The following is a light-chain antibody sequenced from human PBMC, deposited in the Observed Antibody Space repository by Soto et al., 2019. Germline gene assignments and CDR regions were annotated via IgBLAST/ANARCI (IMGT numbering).Light chain of an antibody. CDR1: QSVTTY. CDR3: QQRSNWPRS. CDR2: DAS. V-gene: IGKV3-11*01. Sequence: EIVLTQSPATLSSSPGERATLSCRASQSVTTYLAWYQQKPGQAPRLLIYDASNRASGIPARFSGSGSGTDFTLTISSLEPEDFAVYYCQQRSNWPRSFGGGTKVEIK. J-gene: IGKJ4*01.